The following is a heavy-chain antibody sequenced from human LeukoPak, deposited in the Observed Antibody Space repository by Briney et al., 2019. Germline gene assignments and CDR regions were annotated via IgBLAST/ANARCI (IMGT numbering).Heavy chain of an antibody. CDR3: AREPRYYRDSYYSYMDV. V-gene: IGHV4-59*01. J-gene: IGHJ6*03. CDR1: GASIRDYY. D-gene: IGHD3-22*01. Sequence: PSETLSLTCSVSGASIRDYYWTWIRQPPGKGLQWIGSISHSGSTKYNPSLNSRFSISIDTSRDQFSLKLRSVTAADTAVYYCAREPRYYRDSYYSYMDVWGKGTTVTVSS. CDR2: ISHSGST.